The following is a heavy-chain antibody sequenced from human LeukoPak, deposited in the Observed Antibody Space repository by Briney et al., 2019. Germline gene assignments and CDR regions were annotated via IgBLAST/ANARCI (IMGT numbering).Heavy chain of an antibody. Sequence: GASVKVSCKVFGYTLTELSMHWVRQAPGNGLEWMGGFDPEDGETIYAQKFQGRVTMTEDTSTDTAYMELSSLRSEDTAVYYCATGLRWPPSYWGQGTLVTVSS. J-gene: IGHJ4*02. CDR1: GYTLTELS. D-gene: IGHD4-23*01. V-gene: IGHV1-24*01. CDR3: ATGLRWPPSY. CDR2: FDPEDGET.